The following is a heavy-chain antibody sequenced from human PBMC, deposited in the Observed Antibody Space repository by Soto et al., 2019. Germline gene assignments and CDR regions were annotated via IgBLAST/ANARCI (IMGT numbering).Heavy chain of an antibody. CDR2: MHTSGST. CDR1: GGSIRGYY. V-gene: IGHV4-4*07. Sequence: QMQLQESGPGLVKPSETLSLTCTVSGGSIRGYYWSWIRQSAGMRLEWIGRMHTSGSTHYNPSLIRRVTTPLDMSKNQISLKLTSLPAADTALYYCVRASMPKAHFDSRGQGTLVTASS. D-gene: IGHD2-2*01. CDR3: VRASMPKAHFDS. J-gene: IGHJ4*02.